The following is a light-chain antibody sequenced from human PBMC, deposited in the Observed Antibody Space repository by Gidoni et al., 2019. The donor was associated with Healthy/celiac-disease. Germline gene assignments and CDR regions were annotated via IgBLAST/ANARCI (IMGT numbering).Light chain of an antibody. CDR1: QRVSSSY. J-gene: IGKJ2*04. V-gene: IGKV3-20*01. Sequence: DIVLPQSPGTLSLSPGERATLSCRASQRVSSSYLAWYQQKPGQAPRLLIYGASSRATGIPDRFSGSGSGTDFTLTISRLEPEDFAVYYCQQYGSSPMCSFGQGTKLEIK. CDR3: QQYGSSPMCS. CDR2: GAS.